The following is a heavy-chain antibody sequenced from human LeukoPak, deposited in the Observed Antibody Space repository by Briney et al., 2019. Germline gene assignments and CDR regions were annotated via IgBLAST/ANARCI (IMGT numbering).Heavy chain of an antibody. CDR3: ARPQRWLQTTAAFDI. D-gene: IGHD5-24*01. J-gene: IGHJ3*02. Sequence: SETLSLTCAVYGGSFSGYYWSWIRQPPGKGLEWIGSIYYSGSTYYNPSLKSRVTISVDTSKNQFSLKLSSVTAADTAVYYCARPQRWLQTTAAFDIWGQGTMVTVSS. V-gene: IGHV4-34*01. CDR2: IYYSGST. CDR1: GGSFSGYY.